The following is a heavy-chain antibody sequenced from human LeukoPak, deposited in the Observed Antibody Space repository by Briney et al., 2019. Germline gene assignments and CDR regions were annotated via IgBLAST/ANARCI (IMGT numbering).Heavy chain of an antibody. V-gene: IGHV3-21*01. D-gene: IGHD2-15*01. CDR1: GFTFSSYS. CDR3: ARIRLGYCSGGSCYSKYYYYGMDV. J-gene: IGHJ6*04. Sequence: PGGSLRLSCAASGFTFSSYSMNWVRQAPGKWLEWVSSISSISSYIYYADSVKGRFTISRDNAKNSLYLKMNSLRAEDTAVYYCARIRLGYCSGGSCYSKYYYYGMDVWGKGTTVTVSS. CDR2: ISSISSYI.